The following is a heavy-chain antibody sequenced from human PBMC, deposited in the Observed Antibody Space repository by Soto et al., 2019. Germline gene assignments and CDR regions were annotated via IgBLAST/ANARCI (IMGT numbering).Heavy chain of an antibody. V-gene: IGHV1-3*04. CDR3: ARDAKWDPRGVEAQQDDYFDY. CDR2: VDTDNGNT. J-gene: IGHJ4*02. CDR1: GYTFTSHA. Sequence: PGPPVKVSCKASGYTFTSHAMHWLRQAPGQSLEWMGWVDTDNGNTKYSQKFQARVIITRDTYANRVGLELSSLTSEDSAVYYCARDAKWDPRGVEAQQDDYFDYWGQGTLVTVSS. D-gene: IGHD1-26*01.